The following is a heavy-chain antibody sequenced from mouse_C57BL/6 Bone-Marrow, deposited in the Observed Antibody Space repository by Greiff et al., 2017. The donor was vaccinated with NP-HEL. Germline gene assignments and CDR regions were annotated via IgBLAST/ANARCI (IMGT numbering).Heavy chain of an antibody. Sequence: VQLKESGPGLVKPSQSLSLTCSVTGYSITSGYYWYWIRKFPGNKLEWMGYISYDGSNNYNPSLKNRISITRDTSKNQFFLKLNSVTTEDTATYYYARDQWLLRMDDWGQGTSVTVSS. CDR2: ISYDGSN. D-gene: IGHD2-3*01. J-gene: IGHJ4*01. CDR3: ARDQWLLRMDD. CDR1: GYSITSGYY. V-gene: IGHV3-6*01.